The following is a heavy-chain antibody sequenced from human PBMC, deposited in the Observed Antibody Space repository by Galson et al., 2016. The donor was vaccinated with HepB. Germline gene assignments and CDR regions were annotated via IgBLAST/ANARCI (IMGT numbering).Heavy chain of an antibody. CDR2: INNNGGST. Sequence: SLRLSCAASGFNFSSYAMHWVRKAPGKGLEYVSAINNNGGSTYYADFVKGRFTISRDNSKKTLYLQMSSLRAEDTAVYYCVKDEYSSSWYFDIWGQGTMVTVSS. D-gene: IGHD6-13*01. J-gene: IGHJ3*02. V-gene: IGHV3-64D*06. CDR3: VKDEYSSSWYFDI. CDR1: GFNFSSYA.